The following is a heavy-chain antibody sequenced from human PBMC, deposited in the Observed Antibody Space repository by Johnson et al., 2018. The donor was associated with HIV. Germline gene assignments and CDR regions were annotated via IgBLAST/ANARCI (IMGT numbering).Heavy chain of an antibody. D-gene: IGHD3-10*01. CDR1: GFTFSSYA. Sequence: QVQLVESGGGVVQPGRSLRLSCAASGFTFSSYAMHWVRQAPGKGLEWVAVISYAGSNKSYADSVKGRFTISRDNSKNTLYLKMNSLRAEDTAVYYCAKERGRGGDAFDIWGQGTMVTVSS. CDR3: AKERGRGGDAFDI. V-gene: IGHV3-30-3*01. CDR2: ISYAGSNK. J-gene: IGHJ3*02.